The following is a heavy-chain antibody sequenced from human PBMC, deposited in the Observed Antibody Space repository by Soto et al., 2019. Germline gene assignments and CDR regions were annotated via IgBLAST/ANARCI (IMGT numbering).Heavy chain of an antibody. J-gene: IGHJ4*02. CDR1: GYTFTSYY. Sequence: ASVKVSCKASGYTFTSYYTHWVRQAPGQGLEWMGIINPSGGSTSYAQKFQGRVTMTRDTSTSTVYMELSSLRSEDTAVYYCAMTPRGDTLFPYYFDYWGQGTLVTVSS. V-gene: IGHV1-46*03. CDR3: AMTPRGDTLFPYYFDY. CDR2: INPSGGST. D-gene: IGHD3-10*01.